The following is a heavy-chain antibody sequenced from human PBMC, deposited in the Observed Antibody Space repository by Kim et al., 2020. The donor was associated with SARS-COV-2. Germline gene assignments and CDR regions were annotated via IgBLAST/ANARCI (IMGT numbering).Heavy chain of an antibody. V-gene: IGHV1-69*13. CDR1: GGTLRRYV. CDR3: ARGPSAEYGDYHSFDT. D-gene: IGHD2-21*01. J-gene: IGHJ5*02. CDR2: IIPIFGLA. Sequence: SVKVSCKASGGTLRRYVISWVRQAPGQGLEWMGGIIPIFGLANNAEKFQDRLTITADEPTGTAHMELSSLRAEDTAVYYCARGPSAEYGDYHSFDTWGQ.